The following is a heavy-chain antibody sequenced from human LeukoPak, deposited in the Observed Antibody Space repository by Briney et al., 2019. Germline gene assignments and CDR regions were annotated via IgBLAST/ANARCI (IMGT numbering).Heavy chain of an antibody. J-gene: IGHJ4*02. V-gene: IGHV3-23*01. Sequence: GGSLRLSCAGSGFTFSSYAMSWVRQAPGQGLEWVSAISGSGGSTYYADSVKGRFTISRDGDKNTLYLQMNSLRAEDTAVYYCAKDLYCSSTSCHLFDSWGQGTLVTVSS. D-gene: IGHD2-2*01. CDR3: AKDLYCSSTSCHLFDS. CDR1: GFTFSSYA. CDR2: ISGSGGST.